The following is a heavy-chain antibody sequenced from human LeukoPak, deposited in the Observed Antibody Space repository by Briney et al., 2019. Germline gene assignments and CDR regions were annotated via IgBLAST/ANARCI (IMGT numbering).Heavy chain of an antibody. CDR1: GGSISTYY. J-gene: IGHJ5*02. V-gene: IGHV4-59*08. Sequence: KTSETLSLTCTVSGGSISTYYWSWIRQPPGKGLEWIGYISDSGSTNYNPSLKSRVTMSIDTSKNQFSLRLTSVTAAGTAVYYCARYCNGGSCEGNWFDPWGQGTLVTVSS. CDR3: ARYCNGGSCEGNWFDP. CDR2: ISDSGST. D-gene: IGHD2-15*01.